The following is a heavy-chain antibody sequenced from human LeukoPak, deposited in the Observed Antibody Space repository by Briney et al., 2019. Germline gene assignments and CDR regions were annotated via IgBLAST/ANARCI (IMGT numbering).Heavy chain of an antibody. CDR1: GYSFTGYY. CDR2: INPNSGGT. D-gene: IGHD5/OR15-5a*01. Sequence: GASVKVSCKASGYSFTGYYMHWVRQATGQGLEWMGWINPNSGGTNYAQKFQGRVTMTRDTSISTAYMELSRLRSDDTAVYYCARDKSRGRYSFFLWGQGTLVTVSS. CDR3: ARDKSRGRYSFFL. V-gene: IGHV1-2*02. J-gene: IGHJ4*02.